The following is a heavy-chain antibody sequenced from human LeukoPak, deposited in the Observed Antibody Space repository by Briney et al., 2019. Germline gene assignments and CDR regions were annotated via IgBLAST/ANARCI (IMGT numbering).Heavy chain of an antibody. J-gene: IGHJ4*02. Sequence: GGSLRLSCAASGFTFSSYAMSWVRQAPGKGLEWVSAISGSGGSTYYADSVKGRFTISRDSSKNTLYLQMHSLRAEDTAIYYCAQDYTGDPPYFHSWGQGTLVTVSS. CDR2: ISGSGGST. CDR1: GFTFSSYA. V-gene: IGHV3-23*01. CDR3: AQDYTGDPPYFHS. D-gene: IGHD2-8*02.